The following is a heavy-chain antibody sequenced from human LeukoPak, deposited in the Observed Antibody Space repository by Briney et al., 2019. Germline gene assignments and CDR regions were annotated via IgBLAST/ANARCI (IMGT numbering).Heavy chain of an antibody. D-gene: IGHD2-2*01. CDR3: EKESGRECRVVPASMAYNWFDL. J-gene: IGHJ5*02. CDR2: ISYDGSNK. CDR1: GFTFSSYG. Sequence: GGSLRLSCAASGFTFSSYGMHWVRQAPGKGLEWVAVISYDGSNKYYADSVKGRFTISRDNSKNTLYLQMNRRRAGDTAVYSCEKESGRECRVVPASMAYNWFDLWGQGTLVTVSS. V-gene: IGHV3-30*18.